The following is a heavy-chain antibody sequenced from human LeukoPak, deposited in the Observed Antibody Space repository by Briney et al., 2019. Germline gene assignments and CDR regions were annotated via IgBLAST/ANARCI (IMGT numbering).Heavy chain of an antibody. J-gene: IGHJ3*01. V-gene: IGHV3-30-3*01. CDR2: ISNDGTID. D-gene: IGHD3-10*01. CDR1: GFTFRYYA. Sequence: HPGRSLRLSCAASGFTFRYYAMHWVRQAPGKGLEWVAVISNDGTIDYYTDSVKGRFIISRDDSKNRISLQMNSLRVDDTALYYCARGPDPVVRGPRRAFDLWGQGTMVTVSS. CDR3: ARGPDPVVRGPRRAFDL.